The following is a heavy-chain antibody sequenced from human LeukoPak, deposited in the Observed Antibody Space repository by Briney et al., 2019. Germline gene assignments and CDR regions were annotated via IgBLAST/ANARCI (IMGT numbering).Heavy chain of an antibody. D-gene: IGHD1-26*01. CDR1: GGSISSYY. J-gene: IGHJ3*02. V-gene: IGHV4-59*08. Sequence: SETLSLTCTVSGGSISSYYWSWIRQPPGKGLEWIGYIYYSGSTNYNPSLKSRVTISVDTSKNQFSLKLSSVTAADTAVYYCARMVATTPWGAFDIWGQGTMVTVSS. CDR3: ARMVATTPWGAFDI. CDR2: IYYSGST.